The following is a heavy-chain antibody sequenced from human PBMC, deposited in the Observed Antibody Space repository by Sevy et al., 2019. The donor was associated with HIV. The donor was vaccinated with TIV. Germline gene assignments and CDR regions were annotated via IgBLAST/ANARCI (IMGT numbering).Heavy chain of an antibody. CDR1: GFAFSTHA. CDR3: ARDGGYSVKWYPLY. CDR2: ISYGGTET. D-gene: IGHD1-26*01. J-gene: IGHJ4*01. V-gene: IGHV3-30-3*01. Sequence: GGSLRLSCAASGFAFSTHAMNWVRQAPGKGLEWVAVISYGGTETFYAASVEGRFTISRDNSKNMLYLQINSLRPEDTAVYYCARDGGYSVKWYPLYWGHGTLVTVSS.